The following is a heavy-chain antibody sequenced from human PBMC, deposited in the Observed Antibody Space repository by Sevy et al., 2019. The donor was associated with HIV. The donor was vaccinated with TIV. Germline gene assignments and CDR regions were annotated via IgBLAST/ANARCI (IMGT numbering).Heavy chain of an antibody. CDR2: IFHIGST. CDR1: GDSISKSNW. D-gene: IGHD2-2*01. CDR3: AGGHYWSKTICYRN. J-gene: IGHJ4*02. Sequence: SETLSLSCVVSGDSISKSNWWSWVRQPPGKGQEWIGEIFHIGSTNYNPSLQSRVTISLDKSKNQFSLQLNSMTAADTAVYYCAGGHYWSKTICYRNWGQGTLVTVSS. V-gene: IGHV4-4*02.